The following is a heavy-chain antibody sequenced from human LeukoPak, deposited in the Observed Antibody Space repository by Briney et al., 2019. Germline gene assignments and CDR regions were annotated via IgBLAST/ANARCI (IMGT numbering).Heavy chain of an antibody. J-gene: IGHJ4*01. CDR2: IWSDGTNR. Sequence: PGGSLRLSCAAPGFIFSHHGMHWVRQAPGKGLEWVAVIWSDGTNRFYGGSVKGRFTISRDNSQNAVFLQMNSLRVEDTAMYYCARDAQRGFDYSNSLKYWGHGTLVTVSS. D-gene: IGHD4-11*01. CDR3: ARDAQRGFDYSNSLKY. V-gene: IGHV3-33*01. CDR1: GFIFSHHG.